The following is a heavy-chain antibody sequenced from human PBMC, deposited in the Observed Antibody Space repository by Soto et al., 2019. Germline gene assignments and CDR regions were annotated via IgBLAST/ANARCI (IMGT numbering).Heavy chain of an antibody. Sequence: GGSMRLSCAASGFTFSRYWMAWVRQAPGKGLEWVANINQDVSQKLYVDSVRGRFTISRDNAKNSVYLQMNNLRADDTAVYYCAKIGYNDWEFDYWGQGTLVTVSS. CDR3: AKIGYNDWEFDY. CDR2: INQDVSQK. V-gene: IGHV3-7*01. CDR1: GFTFSRYW. D-gene: IGHD3-22*01. J-gene: IGHJ4*02.